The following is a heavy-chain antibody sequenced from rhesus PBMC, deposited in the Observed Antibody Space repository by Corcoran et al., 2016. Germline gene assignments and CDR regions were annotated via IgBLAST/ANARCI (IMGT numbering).Heavy chain of an antibody. Sequence: EVQLVESGGGLVQPGGSLRLSCAASGVTFSNYWMDWFRQAPGKGLGGVSRVRRFRSNTYYPDSVKGRFTLSRDNAKNALYLQMNSLRAEDTAVYYCARTDYWGQGVLVTVSS. CDR1: GVTFSNYW. CDR3: ARTDY. CDR2: VRRFRSNT. V-gene: IGHV3S41*01. J-gene: IGHJ4*01.